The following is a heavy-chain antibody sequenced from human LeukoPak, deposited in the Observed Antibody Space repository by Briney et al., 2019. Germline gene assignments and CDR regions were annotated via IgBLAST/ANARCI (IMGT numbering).Heavy chain of an antibody. CDR2: IKQDGSEK. Sequence: PGGSLRLSCAASGLTFSGYWMTWVRQAPGKGLEWVANIKQDGSEKYFVDSVRGRFTISRDNTENSLYLQMNSLRAEDTAVYYCARMSSSSWYVCDYWGQGTLVTVSS. J-gene: IGHJ4*02. CDR1: GLTFSGYW. D-gene: IGHD6-13*01. CDR3: ARMSSSSWYVCDY. V-gene: IGHV3-7*01.